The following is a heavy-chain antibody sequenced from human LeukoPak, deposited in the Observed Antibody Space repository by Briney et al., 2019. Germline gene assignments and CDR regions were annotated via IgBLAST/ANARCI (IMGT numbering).Heavy chain of an antibody. CDR3: ARHSTVAGTGSGVDY. J-gene: IGHJ4*02. CDR2: IYPGDSDT. Sequence: GESQKISCKGSGYSFTSYWIGWVRQMPGKGLEWMGIIYPGDSDTRYSPSFQGQVTISADKSISTAYLQWSSLKASDTATYYCARHSTVAGTGSGVDYWGQGTLVTVSS. CDR1: GYSFTSYW. D-gene: IGHD6-19*01. V-gene: IGHV5-51*01.